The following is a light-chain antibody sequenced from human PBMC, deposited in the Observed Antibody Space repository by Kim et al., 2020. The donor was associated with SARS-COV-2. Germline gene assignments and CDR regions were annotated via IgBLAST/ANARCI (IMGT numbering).Light chain of an antibody. CDR2: GVF. J-gene: IGKJ4*01. CDR3: QQYGNTPQT. CDR1: QTVSANY. Sequence: EIVLTQSPGTLSLSPGDGASLSCRASQTVSANYLAWYQQKPGQAPRLLIYGVFNRATGIPDRFSGSGSGTDFTLTISRLEPEDFAVYYCQQYGNTPQTFCGGTKVDIK. V-gene: IGKV3-20*01.